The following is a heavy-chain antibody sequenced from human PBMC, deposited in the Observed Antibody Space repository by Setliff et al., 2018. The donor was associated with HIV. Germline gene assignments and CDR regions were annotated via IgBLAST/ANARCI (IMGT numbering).Heavy chain of an antibody. CDR1: GGTFSSYA. CDR3: ARDGLLVAGIRFDY. CDR2: IIPALGTA. D-gene: IGHD6-19*01. J-gene: IGHJ4*01. Sequence: SVKVSCKTSGGTFSSYAVSWVRQAPGQGLEWMGGIIPALGTANYAQKFQGRVTITTDESTSTAYMELSGLRSEDTAVYFCARDGLLVAGIRFDYWGQGTLVTVSS. V-gene: IGHV1-69*05.